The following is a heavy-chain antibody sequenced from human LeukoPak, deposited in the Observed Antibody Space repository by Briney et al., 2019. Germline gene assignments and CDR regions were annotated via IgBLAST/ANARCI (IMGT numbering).Heavy chain of an antibody. Sequence: GGSLRLSCAASGFTFSSYAMSWVRQAPGKGLEWVSAISGSGGSTYYADSVKGRFTISRDNSKNTLYLQMNSLRAENTAVYYCAELGISMIGGVWGKGTTVTISS. CDR1: GFTFSSYA. CDR3: AELGISMIGGV. D-gene: IGHD3-10*02. CDR2: ISGSGGST. J-gene: IGHJ6*04. V-gene: IGHV3-23*01.